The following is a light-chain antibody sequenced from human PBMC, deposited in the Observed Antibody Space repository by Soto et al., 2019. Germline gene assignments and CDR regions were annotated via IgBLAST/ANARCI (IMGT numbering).Light chain of an antibody. Sequence: DIQLTQSPSTLSASVGDRVTITCRASQSLSDWLAWYQQIPETAPKLLIYRASSLEDGVTSRFSGSGSGTENTLTISSLPPDDFATYYYQQYDTYPHTCGGGTKVEIK. V-gene: IGKV1-5*03. CDR1: QSLSDW. J-gene: IGKJ4*01. CDR2: RAS. CDR3: QQYDTYPHT.